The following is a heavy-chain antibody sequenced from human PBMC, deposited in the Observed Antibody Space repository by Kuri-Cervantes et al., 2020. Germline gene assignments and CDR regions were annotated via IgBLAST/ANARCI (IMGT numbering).Heavy chain of an antibody. CDR2: IWYDGSNK. CDR1: GFTFSSYG. D-gene: IGHD6-19*01. V-gene: IGHV3-33*01. CDR3: ARGIAVAGLDY. Sequence: GESLKISCAASGFTFSSYGMHWVRQAPGKGLEWVAVIWYDGSNKYYADSVKGRFIISRDNSKNTLYLQMNSLRAEDTAVYYCARGIAVAGLDYWGQGTLVTVSS. J-gene: IGHJ4*02.